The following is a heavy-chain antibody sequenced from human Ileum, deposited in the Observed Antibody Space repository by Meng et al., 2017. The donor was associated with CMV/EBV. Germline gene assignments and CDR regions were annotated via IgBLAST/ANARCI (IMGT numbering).Heavy chain of an antibody. D-gene: IGHD7-27*01. CDR2: INYSAGTA. CDR1: GYPFTTPY. V-gene: IGHV1-46*01. CDR3: ARDRPTGGHYYGMDV. J-gene: IGHJ6*02. Sequence: ASVQVSCKASGYPFTTPYIHWVRQAPGQGLEGMGVINYSAGTATFAQKFQGRLTMTRDTSTKTVYMELSSLRSEDTAVYYCARDRPTGGHYYGMDVWGQGTTVTVSS.